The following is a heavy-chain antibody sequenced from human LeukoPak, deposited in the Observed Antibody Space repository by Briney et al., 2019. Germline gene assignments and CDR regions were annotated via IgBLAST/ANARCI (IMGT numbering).Heavy chain of an antibody. D-gene: IGHD4-17*01. J-gene: IGHJ6*02. V-gene: IGHV4-4*07. CDR2: IYTSGST. Sequence: YYWSWIRQPAGKGLEWIGRIYTSGSTNYNPSLKSRVTMSVDTSKNQFSLKLSSVTAADTAVYYCARLTTVSTYYYYGMDVWGQGTTVTVSS. CDR3: ARLTTVSTYYYYGMDV. CDR1: YY.